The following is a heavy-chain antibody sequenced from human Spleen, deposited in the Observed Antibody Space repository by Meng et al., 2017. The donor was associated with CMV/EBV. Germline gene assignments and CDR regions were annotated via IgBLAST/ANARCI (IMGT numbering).Heavy chain of an antibody. CDR2: ISFDGTNK. Sequence: GGSLRLSCAASGFTFTNYAMHWVRQAPGKGLEWVAFISFDGTNKYYADSVKGRFTISRDSSKNTLYLQMNSLRTEDTAVYHCAKDHPAGWELPSHWGLGTLVTVSS. D-gene: IGHD1-26*01. V-gene: IGHV3-30*04. CDR3: AKDHPAGWELPSH. CDR1: GFTFTNYA. J-gene: IGHJ4*02.